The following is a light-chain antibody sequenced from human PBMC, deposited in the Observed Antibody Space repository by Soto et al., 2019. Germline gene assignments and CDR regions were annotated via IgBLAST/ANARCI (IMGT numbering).Light chain of an antibody. J-gene: IGKJ1*01. Sequence: DIQMTQSPSTLSGSVGDRVTITCRALQTISSWLAWYQQKPGKAPKLLXYQASTLKSGVPSRFRGSGSWTEFTLTISSLQPDDFAIYYCQHYNSYSEAFGQGTKVDI. V-gene: IGKV1-5*03. CDR1: QTISSW. CDR3: QHYNSYSEA. CDR2: QAS.